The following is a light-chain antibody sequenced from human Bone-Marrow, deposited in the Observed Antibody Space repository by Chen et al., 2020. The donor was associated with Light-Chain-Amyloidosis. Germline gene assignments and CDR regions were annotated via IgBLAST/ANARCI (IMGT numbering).Light chain of an antibody. CDR2: EDD. CDR1: SGSIATNY. J-gene: IGLJ3*02. V-gene: IGLV6-57*01. CDR3: QSYQGSSQGV. Sequence: NFMLTQPPSVSESPGKTVIISCTLSSGSIATNYVQWYQQCPGSSPTTVIYEDDQRPSGVPDRFSGSIDRSSNSASLTISGLKTEDEADYYCQSYQGSSQGVFGGGTKLTVL.